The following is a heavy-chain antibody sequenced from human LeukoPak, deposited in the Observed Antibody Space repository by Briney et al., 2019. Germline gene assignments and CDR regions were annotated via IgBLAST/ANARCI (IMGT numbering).Heavy chain of an antibody. CDR3: ASNGYSSGWYLN. CDR1: GGTFSSYA. V-gene: IGHV1-69*13. Sequence: SVKASCKASGGTFSSYAISWVRQAPGQGLEWMGGIIPIFGTANYAQKFQGRVTITADESTSTAYMELSSLRSEDTAVYYCASNGYSSGWYLNWGQGTLVTVSS. J-gene: IGHJ4*02. CDR2: IIPIFGTA. D-gene: IGHD6-19*01.